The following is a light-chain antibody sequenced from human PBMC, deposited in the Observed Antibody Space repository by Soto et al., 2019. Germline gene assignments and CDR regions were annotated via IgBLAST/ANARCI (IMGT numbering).Light chain of an antibody. CDR1: QSVSSTY. V-gene: IGKV3-20*01. J-gene: IGKJ2*01. Sequence: EIALTQSPGTMSLSPGERATLSCRASQSVSSTYLAWYQHKPGQAPRLLISGASSRATAIPDRFSGSGSGTDFTLTISGLYPEDFAVYYCQQYDSSPYTFGQGTKLEIK. CDR2: GAS. CDR3: QQYDSSPYT.